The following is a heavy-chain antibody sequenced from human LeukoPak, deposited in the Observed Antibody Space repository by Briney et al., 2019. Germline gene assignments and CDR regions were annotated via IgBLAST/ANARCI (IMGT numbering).Heavy chain of an antibody. CDR2: IYTSGST. CDR1: GGSISSRTYY. J-gene: IGHJ4*02. D-gene: IGHD3-16*01. V-gene: IGHV4-39*07. CDR3: ARAGLRGAFDY. Sequence: SETLSLTCTVSGGSISSRTYYWGWIRQPPGKGLEWIGRIYTSGSTNYNPSLKSRVTISVDTSKNQFSLKLISVTAADTAVYYCARAGLRGAFDYWGQGTLVTVSS.